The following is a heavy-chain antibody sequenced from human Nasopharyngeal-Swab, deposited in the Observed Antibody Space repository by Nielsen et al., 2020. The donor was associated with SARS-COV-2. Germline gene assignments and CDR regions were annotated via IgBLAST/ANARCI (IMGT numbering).Heavy chain of an antibody. D-gene: IGHD2-2*01. J-gene: IGHJ6*02. CDR1: GFTFSSYS. CDR2: ISSSSSYI. Sequence: GESLISCAASGFTFSSYSMNWVRQAPGKGLEWVSSISSSSSYIYYADSVKGRFTISRDNAKNSLYLQLNSLRAEDTAVYYCARGQYCSSTSCYARGYYYYYGMDVWGQGTTVTVSS. CDR3: ARGQYCSSTSCYARGYYYYYGMDV. V-gene: IGHV3-21*01.